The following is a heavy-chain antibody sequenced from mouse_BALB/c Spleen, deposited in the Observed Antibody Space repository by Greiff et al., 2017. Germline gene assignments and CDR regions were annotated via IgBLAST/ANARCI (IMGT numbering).Heavy chain of an antibody. Sequence: EVKLVESGPGLVKPSQSLSLTCTLTGYSITSDYAWNWIRQFPGNKLEWMGYISYSGSTSYNPSLKSRISITRDTSKNQFFLQLNSVTTEDTATYYCARHNYGTAFAYWGQGTLVTDSA. J-gene: IGHJ3*01. CDR1: GYSITSDYA. CDR2: ISYSGST. V-gene: IGHV3-2*02. CDR3: ARHNYGTAFAY. D-gene: IGHD1-1*01.